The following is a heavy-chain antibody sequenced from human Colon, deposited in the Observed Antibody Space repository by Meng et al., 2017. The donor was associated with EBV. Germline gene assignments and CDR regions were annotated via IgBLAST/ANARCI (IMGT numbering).Heavy chain of an antibody. CDR1: GGSLSDYY. CDR2: IHPSGSI. CDR3: SRGVDSYKLGNL. Sequence: QVKSDQWGPELLKPSGTLSLAGVVYGGSLSDYYCSWIRQSPGRGLEWIGEIHPSGSIFYNPSLQSRVTISVDTSKNQFSLNLNSVTAADTAVYFCSRGVDSYKLGNLWGRGTLVTVSS. J-gene: IGHJ2*01. D-gene: IGHD7-27*01. V-gene: IGHV4-34*01.